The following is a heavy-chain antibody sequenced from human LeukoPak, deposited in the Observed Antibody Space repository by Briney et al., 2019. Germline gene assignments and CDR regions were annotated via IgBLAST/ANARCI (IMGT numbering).Heavy chain of an antibody. CDR1: GGSIRSSSYY. CDR3: ARPMVRGARHAFDI. V-gene: IGHV4-39*01. Sequence: PSETLSLTCSVSGGSIRSSSYYWGWIRQPPGKGLEWIGSIYYSGSTYYNPSLKSRVTISVDTSKKQFSLKLSSVTAADTAVYYCARPMVRGARHAFDIWGQGTMVTVSS. D-gene: IGHD3-10*01. J-gene: IGHJ3*02. CDR2: IYYSGST.